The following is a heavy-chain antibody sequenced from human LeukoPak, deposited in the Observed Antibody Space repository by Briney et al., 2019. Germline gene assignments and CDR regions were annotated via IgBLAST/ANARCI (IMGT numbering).Heavy chain of an antibody. Sequence: GGSLRLSCAASGFTFSSYAMSWVRQAPGKGLEWVSAISGSGGSTYYADSVKGRFTISRDNSKNTLYLQMNSLRAEDTAVYYCANHGYYDFWTGGFDYWGQGTLVTVSS. V-gene: IGHV3-23*01. CDR1: GFTFSSYA. CDR3: ANHGYYDFWTGGFDY. CDR2: ISGSGGST. J-gene: IGHJ4*02. D-gene: IGHD3-3*01.